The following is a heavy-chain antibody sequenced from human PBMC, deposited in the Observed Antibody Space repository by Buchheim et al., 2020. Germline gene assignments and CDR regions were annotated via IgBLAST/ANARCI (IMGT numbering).Heavy chain of an antibody. CDR1: GFTFSSYG. D-gene: IGHD3-22*01. V-gene: IGHV3-33*01. CDR2: IWYDGSNK. CDR3: ARDYDSSGYEHLFDY. J-gene: IGHJ4*02. Sequence: QVQLVESGGGVVQPGRSLRLSCAASGFTFSSYGMHWVRQAPGKGLEWVAVIWYDGSNKYYADSVKGRFTLSSDNPKNKLYLQMNSLRAEDTAVYYCARDYDSSGYEHLFDYWGQGTL.